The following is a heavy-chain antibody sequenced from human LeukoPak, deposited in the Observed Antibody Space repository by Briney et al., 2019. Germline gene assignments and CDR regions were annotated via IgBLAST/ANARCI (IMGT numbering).Heavy chain of an antibody. CDR1: GGTFSSYA. V-gene: IGHV1-69*13. D-gene: IGHD6-13*01. CDR3: ASSGQQPGTEDYYYMDV. CDR2: IIPIFGTA. J-gene: IGHJ6*03. Sequence: SVKVSCKASGGTFSSYAISWVRQAPGQGLEWMGGIIPIFGTANYAQKFQGRVTITADESTSTAYMELSSLRSEDTAVYYCASSGQQPGTEDYYYMDVWGKGTTVTVSS.